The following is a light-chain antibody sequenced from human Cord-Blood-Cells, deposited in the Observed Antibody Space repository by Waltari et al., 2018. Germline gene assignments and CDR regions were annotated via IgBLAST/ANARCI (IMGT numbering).Light chain of an antibody. Sequence: SYELTQPHPVSVSPGQTARSTCSGDALQNQHAHWYLQKPGQAPGLVIYKDSERPSGIPERFSGSSSGTTVTLTISGVQAEDEADYYCQSADSSAPWVFGGGTKLTVL. V-gene: IGLV3-25*03. CDR3: QSADSSAPWV. CDR2: KDS. CDR1: ALQNQH. J-gene: IGLJ3*02.